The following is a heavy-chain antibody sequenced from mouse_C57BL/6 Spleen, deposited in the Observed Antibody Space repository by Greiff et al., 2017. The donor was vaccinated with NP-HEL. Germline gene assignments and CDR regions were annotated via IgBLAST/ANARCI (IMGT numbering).Heavy chain of an antibody. CDR1: GYTFTSYW. CDR2: IYPGSGST. CDR3: ARPPVLRFYFDY. D-gene: IGHD1-1*01. V-gene: IGHV1-55*01. Sequence: VQLQQPGAELVKPGASVKMSCKASGYTFTSYWITWVKQRPGQGLEWIGDIYPGSGSTNYNEKFKSKATLTVDTSSSTAYMQLSSLTSEDSAVYYCARPPVLRFYFDYWGQGTTLTVSS. J-gene: IGHJ2*01.